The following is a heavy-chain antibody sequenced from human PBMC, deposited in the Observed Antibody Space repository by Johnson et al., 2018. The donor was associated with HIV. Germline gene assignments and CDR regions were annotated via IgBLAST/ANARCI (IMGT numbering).Heavy chain of an antibody. V-gene: IGHV3-74*01. Sequence: VQLVESGGGLVQPGGSLRLSCAASGFTFSSYWMHWVRQAPGKGLVWVSRSNSDGSSPSYADSVKGRSTISRDNAKNTLYLQMKSLRAEDTAVYYCAREPLVPDGFDIWGQGTMVTVSS. CDR1: GFTFSSYW. J-gene: IGHJ3*02. D-gene: IGHD6-13*01. CDR2: SNSDGSSP. CDR3: AREPLVPDGFDI.